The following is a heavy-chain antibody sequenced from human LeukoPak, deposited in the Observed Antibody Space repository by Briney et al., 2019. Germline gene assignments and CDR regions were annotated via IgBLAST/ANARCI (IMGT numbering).Heavy chain of an antibody. CDR3: ARVFNSGWYLGCIDI. CDR2: IYSGGST. J-gene: IGHJ3*02. D-gene: IGHD6-19*01. V-gene: IGHV3-53*01. Sequence: PGGSLRLSCAAFGFTVSSNYMSWVRQAPGKGLEWVSIIYSGGSTSYADSVKGRFTISRDNSRNTLYLQMNSLRAEDTAVYYCARVFNSGWYLGCIDIWGQGTMVTVSS. CDR1: GFTVSSNY.